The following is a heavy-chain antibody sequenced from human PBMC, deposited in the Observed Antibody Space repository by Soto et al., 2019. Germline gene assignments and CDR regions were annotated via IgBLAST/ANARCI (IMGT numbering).Heavy chain of an antibody. V-gene: IGHV4-34*01. CDR3: ARGRITIFGVVTTDFDY. D-gene: IGHD3-3*01. CDR1: GGSFSGYY. CDR2: INHSGST. J-gene: IGHJ4*02. Sequence: SETLSLTCAVYGGSFSGYYWSWIRRPPGKGLEWIGEINHSGSTNYNPSLKSRVTISVDTSKNQFSLKLSSVTAADTAVYYCARGRITIFGVVTTDFDYWGQGTLVTVSS.